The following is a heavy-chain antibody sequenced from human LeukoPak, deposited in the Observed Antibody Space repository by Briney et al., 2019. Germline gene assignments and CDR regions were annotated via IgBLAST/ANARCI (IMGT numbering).Heavy chain of an antibody. D-gene: IGHD3-3*01. CDR3: APDFWSGYSGDY. Sequence: SVKVSCKASGGTFSSYAISWVRQAPGQGLEWMGGIIPIFGTANYAQKFQGRVTITADESTSTACMELSSLRSEDTAVYYCAPDFWSGYSGDYWGQGTLVTVSS. V-gene: IGHV1-69*01. CDR1: GGTFSSYA. J-gene: IGHJ4*02. CDR2: IIPIFGTA.